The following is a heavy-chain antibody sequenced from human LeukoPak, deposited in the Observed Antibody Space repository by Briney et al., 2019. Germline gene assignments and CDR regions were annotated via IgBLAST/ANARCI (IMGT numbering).Heavy chain of an antibody. D-gene: IGHD3-10*01. CDR2: INHSGST. J-gene: IGHJ4*02. V-gene: IGHV4-34*01. CDR1: GGSFSGYY. CDR3: ARGERNYYGSGSYHLPLDY. Sequence: SETLSLTCAVYGGSFSGYYWSWIRQPPGKGLEWIGEINHSGSTNYNPSLKSRVTISVDTSKNQFSLKLSSVTAADTAVYYCARGERNYYGSGSYHLPLDYWGQGTLVTVSS.